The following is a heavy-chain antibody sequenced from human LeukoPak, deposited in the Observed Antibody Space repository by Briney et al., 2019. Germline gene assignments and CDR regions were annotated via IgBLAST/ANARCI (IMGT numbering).Heavy chain of an antibody. CDR3: ARVLIAARDRKPYYYYMDV. CDR1: GGSISSYY. Sequence: SETLSLTCTVSGGSISSYYWSWIRQPPGKGLEWIGYIYYSGSTNYNPSLKSRVTISVDTSKNQFSLKLSSVTAADTAVYYCARVLIAARDRKPYYYYMDVWGKGTTVTVSS. J-gene: IGHJ6*03. CDR2: IYYSGST. V-gene: IGHV4-59*01. D-gene: IGHD6-13*01.